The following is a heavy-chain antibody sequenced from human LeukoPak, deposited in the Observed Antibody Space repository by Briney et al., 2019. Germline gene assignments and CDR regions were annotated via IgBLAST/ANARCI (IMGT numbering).Heavy chain of an antibody. V-gene: IGHV1-2*06. Sequence: ASVKVSCMASGYTFTGYYMHWVRQAPGQGLEWMGRINPNSGGTNYAQKFQGRVTMTRDTPISTAYMELSRLRSDDTAVYYCARITMDPNGDYWGQGTLVTVSS. D-gene: IGHD3-10*01. CDR2: INPNSGGT. CDR3: ARITMDPNGDY. J-gene: IGHJ4*02. CDR1: GYTFTGYY.